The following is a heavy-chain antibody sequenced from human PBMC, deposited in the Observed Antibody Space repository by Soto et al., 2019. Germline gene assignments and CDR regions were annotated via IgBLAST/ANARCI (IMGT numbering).Heavy chain of an antibody. J-gene: IGHJ3*02. Sequence: SETMSLTCTVSGGSISGYYVSWIRQPPGKGLEWIGYIYYSGSTNYNPSLKSRVTISVDTSKNQFSLKLSSVTAADTAVYYCARDMEAGYYDSSGYYYLSRGAFDIWGQGTMVTVSS. CDR3: ARDMEAGYYDSSGYYYLSRGAFDI. D-gene: IGHD3-22*01. CDR1: GGSISGYY. CDR2: IYYSGST. V-gene: IGHV4-59*01.